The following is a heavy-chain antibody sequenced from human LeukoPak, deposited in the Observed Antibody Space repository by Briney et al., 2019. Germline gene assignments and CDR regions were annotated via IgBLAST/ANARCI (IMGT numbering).Heavy chain of an antibody. J-gene: IGHJ4*02. CDR2: INPGGGST. V-gene: IGHV1-46*01. Sequence: ASVKVSCKASGYTFTSYYMHWVRQAPGQGLEWMGIINPGGGSTSYAQKFQGRVTMTRDTSTSTVYMELSSLRSEDTAVYYCANGATVTTPGSYWGQGTLVTVSS. CDR1: GYTFTSYY. CDR3: ANGATVTTPGSY. D-gene: IGHD4-11*01.